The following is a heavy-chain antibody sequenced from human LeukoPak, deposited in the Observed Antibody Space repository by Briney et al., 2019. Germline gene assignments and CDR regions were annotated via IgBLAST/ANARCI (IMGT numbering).Heavy chain of an antibody. CDR2: IKQDGSEK. D-gene: IGHD6-13*01. CDR3: AKDSHSWSRDY. V-gene: IGHV3-7*01. CDR1: GFAFNSYW. Sequence: GGSLRLSCAASGFAFNSYWMGWVRQAPGQGLECVANIKQDGSEKCYVDSVKGRFTISRDNAKKSLYLEMNSLRAEDTAVYYCAKDSHSWSRDYWGQGTLVTVSS. J-gene: IGHJ4*02.